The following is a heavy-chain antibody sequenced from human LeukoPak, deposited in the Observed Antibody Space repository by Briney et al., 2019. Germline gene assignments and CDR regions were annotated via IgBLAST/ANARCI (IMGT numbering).Heavy chain of an antibody. D-gene: IGHD1-26*01. CDR2: ISYDGSNK. CDR1: GFTFSSYG. CDR3: AKVKSGALDY. J-gene: IGHJ4*02. V-gene: IGHV3-30*18. Sequence: GGSLRLSCAASGFTFSSYGMHWVRQAPGKGLEWVAVISYDGSNKYYADSVKGRFTISRDNSKNTLYLQMNSLRAEDTAVYYCAKVKSGALDYWGQGTLVTVSS.